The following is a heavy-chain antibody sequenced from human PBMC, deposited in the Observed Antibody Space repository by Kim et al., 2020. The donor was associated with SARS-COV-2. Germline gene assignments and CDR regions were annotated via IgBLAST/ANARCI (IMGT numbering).Heavy chain of an antibody. CDR2: IYYSGST. CDR3: ASLKDCSGGSCYPDY. Sequence: SETLSLTCTVSGGSISSSSYYWGWIRQPPGKGLEWIGSIYYSGSTYYNPSLKSRVTISVDTSKNQFSLKLSSVTAADTAVYYCASLKDCSGGSCYPDYWGQGTLVTVSS. J-gene: IGHJ4*02. CDR1: GGSISSSSYY. D-gene: IGHD2-15*01. V-gene: IGHV4-39*07.